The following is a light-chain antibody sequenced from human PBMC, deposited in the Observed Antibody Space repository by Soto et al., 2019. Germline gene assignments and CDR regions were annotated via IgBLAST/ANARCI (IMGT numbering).Light chain of an antibody. CDR1: SSDVGGYNF. Sequence: QSVLTQPRSVSGSPGQSVTISCTGTSSDVGGYNFVSWYQHHPGKAPKLMIYDVSKRPSGVPDRFSGSKSGSTASLTISGLPAEDEADYYCCSYAGSYTLVFGGGTQLTVL. CDR2: DVS. CDR3: CSYAGSYTLV. J-gene: IGLJ3*02. V-gene: IGLV2-11*01.